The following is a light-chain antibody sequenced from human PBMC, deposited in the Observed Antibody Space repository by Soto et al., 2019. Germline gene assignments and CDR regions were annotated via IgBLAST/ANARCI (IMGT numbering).Light chain of an antibody. V-gene: IGLV1-51*01. CDR2: DKN. J-gene: IGLJ3*02. CDR3: GAWDHSLNVGV. CDR1: SSNIGAYYD. Sequence: QAVVTQPPSVSGAPGQRVTISCTGTSSNIGAYYDVNWYQIVPGKAPKLLIYDKNERPSGISDRFSASKSGTSATLVITGLQTGEEADYYCGAWDHSLNVGVFGGGTKLTVL.